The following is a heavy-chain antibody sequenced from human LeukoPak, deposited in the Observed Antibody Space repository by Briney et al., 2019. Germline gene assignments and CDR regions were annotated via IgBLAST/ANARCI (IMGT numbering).Heavy chain of an antibody. J-gene: IGHJ4*02. Sequence: PGGSLRLSCAASGFTFDDYAMHWVRQAPGKGLEWVSGVSWNSGSIGYADSVKGRFTISRDNAKNSLYLQMNSLRAEDTALYYCAKVLTGYYGNWGQGTLVIVSS. D-gene: IGHD3-9*01. CDR1: GFTFDDYA. V-gene: IGHV3-9*01. CDR3: AKVLTGYYGN. CDR2: VSWNSGSI.